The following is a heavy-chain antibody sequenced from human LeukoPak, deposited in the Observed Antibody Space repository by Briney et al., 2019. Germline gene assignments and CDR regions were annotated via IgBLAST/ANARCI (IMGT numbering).Heavy chain of an antibody. V-gene: IGHV1-69*13. CDR3: ARDYYYDSSGYYFRQSDAFDI. J-gene: IGHJ3*02. D-gene: IGHD3-22*01. CDR2: IIPIFGTA. Sequence: SVKVPCKASGGTFSSYAISWVRQAPGQGLEWMGGIIPIFGTANYAQKFQGRVTITADESTSTAYMELSSLRSEDTAVYYCARDYYYDSSGYYFRQSDAFDIWGQGTMVTVSS. CDR1: GGTFSSYA.